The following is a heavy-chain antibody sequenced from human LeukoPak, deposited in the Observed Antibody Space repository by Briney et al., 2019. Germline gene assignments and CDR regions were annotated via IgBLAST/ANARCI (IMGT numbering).Heavy chain of an antibody. V-gene: IGHV3-7*03. CDR1: GFTFSSYW. J-gene: IGHJ5*02. CDR3: ARDLGEDTAILMPYNWFDP. CDR2: IKQDGSEK. Sequence: PGGSLRLSCAASGFTFSSYWMSWVRQAPGKGLEWVANIKQDGSEKYYVDSVKGRFTISRDNAKNSLYLQMNSLRAEDTAVYYCARDLGEDTAILMPYNWFDPWGQGTLVTVSS. D-gene: IGHD5-18*01.